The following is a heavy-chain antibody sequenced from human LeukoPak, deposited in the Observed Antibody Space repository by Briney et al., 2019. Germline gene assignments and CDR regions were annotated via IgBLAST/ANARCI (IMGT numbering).Heavy chain of an antibody. J-gene: IGHJ4*02. D-gene: IGHD3-22*01. CDR3: ARLGGYYDSSGYPGADYFDY. CDR1: GFTVSSNY. CDR2: IYSGGST. V-gene: IGHV3-53*01. Sequence: GGSLRLSGAASGFTVSSNYMSWVRQAPGKGLEWVSVIYSGGSTYYADSVKGRFTISRDNSKNTLYLQMNSLRAEDTAVYYCARLGGYYDSSGYPGADYFDYWGQGTLVTVSS.